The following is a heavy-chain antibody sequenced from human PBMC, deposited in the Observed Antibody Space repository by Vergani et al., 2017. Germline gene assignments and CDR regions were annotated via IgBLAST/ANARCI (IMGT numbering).Heavy chain of an antibody. CDR1: GFTFSNYE. J-gene: IGHJ6*03. CDR2: ISNSGSTI. CDR3: ARGWCSSTSCYYYYYMDV. D-gene: IGHD2-2*01. V-gene: IGHV3-48*03. Sequence: EVQLVESGGGLVQPGGSLRLSCAASGFTFSNYEMNWVRPAPGKGLEWVSHISNSGSTIYYADSVKGRFTISRDNAKNSLSLQMNSLRAEDTAVYYCARGWCSSTSCYYYYYMDVWGKGTTVTVSS.